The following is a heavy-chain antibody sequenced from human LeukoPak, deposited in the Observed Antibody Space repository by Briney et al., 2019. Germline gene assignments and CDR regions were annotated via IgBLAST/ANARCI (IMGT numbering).Heavy chain of an antibody. J-gene: IGHJ5*02. V-gene: IGHV3-23*01. CDR2: ISGSGGST. D-gene: IGHD1-20*01. CDR1: GFTFSSYA. CDR3: AKDRDNWNLNWFDP. Sequence: AGGSLRLSCAASGFTFSSYAMSWVRQAPGKGLEWVSAISGSGGSTYYADSVKGRFTIFRDNSKNTLYLQMNSLRAEDTAVYYCAKDRDNWNLNWFDPWGQGTLVTVSS.